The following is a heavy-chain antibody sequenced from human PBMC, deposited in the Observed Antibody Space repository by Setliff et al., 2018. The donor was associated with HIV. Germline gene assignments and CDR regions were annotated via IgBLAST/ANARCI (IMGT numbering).Heavy chain of an antibody. CDR3: ARVLTVGDCSAGSCYSRAYYCYHMDV. Sequence: PSETLSLTCTVSGGPLSSYYWNWIRQPPGKGLEWIGDIDYRGSTNYNPSLQSRVIISADTSKNQFSLKLSSVTAADTAVYYCARVLTVGDCSAGSCYSRAYYCYHMDVWGKGTAVTVSS. J-gene: IGHJ6*03. CDR1: GGPLSSYY. CDR2: IDYRGST. D-gene: IGHD2-15*01. V-gene: IGHV4-59*01.